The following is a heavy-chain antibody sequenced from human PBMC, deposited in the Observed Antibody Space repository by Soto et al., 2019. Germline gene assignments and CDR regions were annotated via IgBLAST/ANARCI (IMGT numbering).Heavy chain of an antibody. CDR3: ARESEDLTSNFDY. Sequence: LSLTCTVSGGCTFTRYSMNWVRQAPGKGLEWVSSISSTTNYIYYADSMKGRFTVSRDNAKNSVYLEMNSLSAEDTAVYYCARESEDLTSNFDYWGQGTLVTVSS. CDR2: ISSTTNYI. J-gene: IGHJ4*02. V-gene: IGHV3-21*01. CDR1: GGCTFTRYS.